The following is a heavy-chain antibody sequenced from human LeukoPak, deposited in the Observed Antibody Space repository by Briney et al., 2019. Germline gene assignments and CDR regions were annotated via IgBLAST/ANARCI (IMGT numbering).Heavy chain of an antibody. D-gene: IGHD1-26*01. CDR2: INWNGGTT. J-gene: IGHJ4*02. CDR3: ARNSGANVYTYSFQY. V-gene: IGHV3-20*04. Sequence: PGGSLTLSCVATGLTFDDYGMSWVRQAPGKGLEWVSGINWNGGTTTYADSVKGRFTISRDNARNSLYLQMNRLRVEDTAFYYCARNSGANVYTYSFQYWGRGTLVTVSS. CDR1: GLTFDDYG.